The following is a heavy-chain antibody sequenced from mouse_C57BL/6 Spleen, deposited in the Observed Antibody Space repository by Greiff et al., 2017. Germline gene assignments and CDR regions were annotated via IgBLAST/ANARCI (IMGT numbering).Heavy chain of an antibody. CDR2: IHPNSGST. CDR3: ARGRVNSSSNAY. D-gene: IGHD1-1*01. J-gene: IGHJ2*01. V-gene: IGHV1-64*01. CDR1: GYTFTSYW. Sequence: QVQLQQPGAELVKPGASVKLSCKASGYTFTSYWMHWVKQRPGQGLEWIGMIHPNSGSTNYNEKFKSKATLTVDKSSSTAYMQLSSLTSGDTAVYYWARGRVNSSSNAYWGQGTTLTVSS.